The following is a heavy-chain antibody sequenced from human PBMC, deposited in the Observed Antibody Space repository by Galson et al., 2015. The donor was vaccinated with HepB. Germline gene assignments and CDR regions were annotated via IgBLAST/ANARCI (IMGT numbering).Heavy chain of an antibody. Sequence: SLRLSCAASGFTFSDYYMSWIRQAPGKGLEWLSYISGTGTYTNYADYVKGRFTISRDSAKNSLYLQMNSLRAEDTAVYFCARVADSDYGDHAHFDYWGQGILVTVSS. V-gene: IGHV3-11*06. D-gene: IGHD4-17*01. J-gene: IGHJ4*02. CDR2: ISGTGTYT. CDR3: ARVADSDYGDHAHFDY. CDR1: GFTFSDYY.